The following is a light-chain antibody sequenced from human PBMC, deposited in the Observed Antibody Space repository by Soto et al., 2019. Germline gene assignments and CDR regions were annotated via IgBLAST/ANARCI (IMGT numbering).Light chain of an antibody. Sequence: IVLTQSPATLSLWPGETAILSCRASQTVSSYLSWYQHKPGQAPRLLIYDASKRAPGIPARFSGSGSGTDFTPTSSSLEPEDFAVYYRQQRSTSITFGQGTRLEIE. CDR3: QQRSTSIT. V-gene: IGKV3-11*01. J-gene: IGKJ5*01. CDR2: DAS. CDR1: QTVSSY.